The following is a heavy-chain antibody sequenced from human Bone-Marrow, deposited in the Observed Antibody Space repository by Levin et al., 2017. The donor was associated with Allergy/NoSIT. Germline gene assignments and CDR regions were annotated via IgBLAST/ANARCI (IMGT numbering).Heavy chain of an antibody. D-gene: IGHD1-1*01. CDR3: ATSYVGATGYFDY. J-gene: IGHJ4*01. V-gene: IGHV3-53*01. CDR1: ELNVTRNY. Sequence: SSETLSLTCVVSELNVTRNYMNWVRQAPGKGLEWVSVIYGGGSTYYADSVRGRFTASRDTSKNRLYLEMNSLRAEDAAYYYCATSYVGATGYFDYWGHGTLVTVSS. CDR2: IYGGGST.